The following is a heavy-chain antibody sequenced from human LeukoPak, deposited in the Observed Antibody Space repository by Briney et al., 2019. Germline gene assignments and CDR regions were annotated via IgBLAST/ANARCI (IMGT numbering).Heavy chain of an antibody. J-gene: IGHJ5*02. CDR2: IKQDGSEK. D-gene: IGHD3-9*01. Sequence: GGSLRLSCAASGFTFSSYWMSWVRQAPGKGLEWVANIKQDGSEKYYVDSVKGRFTISRDNAKNSLYLRMNSLRAEDTAVYYCARGTFDWLSYWFDPWGQGTLVTVSS. CDR3: ARGTFDWLSYWFDP. CDR1: GFTFSSYW. V-gene: IGHV3-7*01.